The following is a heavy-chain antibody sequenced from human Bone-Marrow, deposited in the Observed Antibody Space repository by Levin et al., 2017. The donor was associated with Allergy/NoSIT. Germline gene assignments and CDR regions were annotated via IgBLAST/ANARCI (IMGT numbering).Heavy chain of an antibody. J-gene: IGHJ4*02. CDR2: IYYSGST. Sequence: SETLSLTCSVSGGSIRSYYWTWIRQPPGKGLEWIGYIYYSGSTNYNPSLKSRVAISLQTSTSQFSLTLRSVTAADPAVYFCARGYADYARPDSWGQGTLVTVSS. CDR3: ARGYADYARPDS. CDR1: GGSIRSYY. V-gene: IGHV4-59*01. D-gene: IGHD4-17*01.